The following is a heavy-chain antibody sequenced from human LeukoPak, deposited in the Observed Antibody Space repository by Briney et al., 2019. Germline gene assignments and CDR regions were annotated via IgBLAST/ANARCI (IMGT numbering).Heavy chain of an antibody. CDR3: ARVDGFGESPLDAFDV. V-gene: IGHV4-34*01. CDR1: GASLRGSY. Sequence: SETLSLTCAVQGASLRGSYWSWIRQPPGKGLQWIGQIDHSGSTHSIPSLKSRVTISLDTSQSQVSLKVNSVTAADTAVYYCARVDGFGESPLDAFDVWGQGTMVTVSS. D-gene: IGHD3-10*01. J-gene: IGHJ3*01. CDR2: IDHSGST.